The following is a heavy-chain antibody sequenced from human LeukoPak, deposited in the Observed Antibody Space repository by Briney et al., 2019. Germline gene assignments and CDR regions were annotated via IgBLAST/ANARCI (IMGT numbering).Heavy chain of an antibody. V-gene: IGHV4-34*01. D-gene: IGHD3-10*01. Sequence: SETLSLTCAVYGGSFSGYYWSWIRQPPGKGLEWIGEINHSGSTNYNPSLESRVTISVDTSKNQFSLKLSSVTAADTAVYYCARGMGYYGMDVWGQGTTVTVSS. CDR3: ARGMGYYGMDV. J-gene: IGHJ6*02. CDR1: GGSFSGYY. CDR2: INHSGST.